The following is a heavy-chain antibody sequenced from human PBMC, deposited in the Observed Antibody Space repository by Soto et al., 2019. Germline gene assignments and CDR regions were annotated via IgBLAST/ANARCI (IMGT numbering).Heavy chain of an antibody. V-gene: IGHV4-59*01. D-gene: IGHD7-27*01. Sequence: PSETLSLTCTVSGGSISSYYWSWIRQPPGKGLEWIGYIYYSGSTNYNPSLKSRVTISVDTSKNQFSRKLSSVTAADTAVYYCARVRANSKKFDYWGQGTLVTVSS. CDR3: ARVRANSKKFDY. CDR2: IYYSGST. J-gene: IGHJ4*02. CDR1: GGSISSYY.